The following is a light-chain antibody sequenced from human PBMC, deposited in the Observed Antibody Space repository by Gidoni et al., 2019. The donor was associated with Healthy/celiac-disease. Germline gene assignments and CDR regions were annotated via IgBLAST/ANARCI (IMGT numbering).Light chain of an antibody. V-gene: IGKV4-1*01. CDR1: QSVLYSSNNKNY. CDR3: QQYYSTLVT. CDR2: WAS. J-gene: IGKJ2*01. Sequence: DIVMTQSPDSLAVSLGERGTINCKSSQSVLYSSNNKNYLAWYQQKPGQPPKLLIYWASTRVSGVPDRFSGSGSGTDFTLTISSLQAEDVAVYYCQQYYSTLVTFGQGTKLEIK.